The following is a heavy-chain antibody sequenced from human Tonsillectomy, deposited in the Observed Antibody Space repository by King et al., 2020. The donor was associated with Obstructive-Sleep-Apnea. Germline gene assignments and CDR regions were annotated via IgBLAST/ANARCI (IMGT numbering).Heavy chain of an antibody. CDR2: MNPHSGNT. V-gene: IGHV1-8*01. CDR3: ARRDAMDV. CDR1: GYNFISYN. J-gene: IGHJ6*02. Sequence: QLVQSGAEVKKPGASVKVSCKASGYNFISYNINWVRQATGQGLEWMGWMNPHSGNTVYAQKFQGRVTMTTNTSIRTVYMELSSLTYEDTAVYYCARRDAMDVWGQGTPVTVSS.